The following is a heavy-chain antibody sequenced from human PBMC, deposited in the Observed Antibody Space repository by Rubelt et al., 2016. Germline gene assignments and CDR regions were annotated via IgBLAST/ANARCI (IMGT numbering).Heavy chain of an antibody. D-gene: IGHD2-8*01. CDR2: ISSSSSTI. J-gene: IGHJ5*02. CDR3: ARDHAEWSVNWFDP. Sequence: GKGLEWVSYISSSSSTIYYADSVKGRFTISRDNAKNSLYLQMNSLRAEDTAVYYCARDHAEWSVNWFDPWGQGTLVTVSS. V-gene: IGHV3-48*04.